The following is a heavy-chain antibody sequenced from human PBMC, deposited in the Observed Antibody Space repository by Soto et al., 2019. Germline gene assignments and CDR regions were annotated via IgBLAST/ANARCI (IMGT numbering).Heavy chain of an antibody. CDR3: ARFPAY. CDR2: FYHTGST. Sequence: XETLSLTCTVSGYSIISDYYWGWIRQPPVNGLEWIGSFYHTGSTHYNPSLKSRVTISVDTSKNQFSLKLTSVTAADTAVYFCARFPAYWGQGILVTVSS. V-gene: IGHV4-38-2*02. CDR1: GYSIISDYY. J-gene: IGHJ1*01.